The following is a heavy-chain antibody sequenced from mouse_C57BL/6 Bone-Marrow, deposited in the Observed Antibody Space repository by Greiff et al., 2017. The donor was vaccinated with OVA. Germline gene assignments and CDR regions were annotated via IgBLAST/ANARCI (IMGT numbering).Heavy chain of an antibody. J-gene: IGHJ2*01. CDR2: INPNNGGT. D-gene: IGHD1-1*01. V-gene: IGHV1-18*01. CDR3: ARGYYGSSEESYFDY. Sequence: EVQLQQSGPELVKPGASVKIPCKASGYTFTDYNMDWVKQSHGKSLEWIGDINPNNGGTIYNQKFKGKATLTVDKSYSTAYMELRSLTSEDTAVYYCARGYYGSSEESYFDYWGQGTTLTVSS. CDR1: GYTFTDYN.